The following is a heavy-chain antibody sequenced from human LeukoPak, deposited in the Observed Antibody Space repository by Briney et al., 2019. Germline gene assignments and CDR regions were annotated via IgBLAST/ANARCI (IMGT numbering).Heavy chain of an antibody. CDR1: GFTFSSYA. J-gene: IGHJ4*02. Sequence: PGGSLRLSCAASGFTFSSYAMHWVRQAPGKGLEWVAVISYDGSNKYYADSVKGRFTISRDNSKNTLYLQMNSLRAEDTAVYYCARLGAPVYDSSGYFDYWGQGTLVTVSS. V-gene: IGHV3-30*04. D-gene: IGHD3-22*01. CDR3: ARLGAPVYDSSGYFDY. CDR2: ISYDGSNK.